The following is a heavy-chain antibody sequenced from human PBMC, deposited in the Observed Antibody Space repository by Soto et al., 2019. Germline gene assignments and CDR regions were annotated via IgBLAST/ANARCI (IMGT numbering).Heavy chain of an antibody. CDR2: IYGNGRST. V-gene: IGHV3-23*01. D-gene: IGHD1-26*01. CDR3: AKDFTPDSRWDIDY. CDR1: GFTFSIYT. Sequence: EVQLLESGGGLVQPAGSLRLSCAASGFTFSIYTMSWFRQAPGKGLEWVSSIYGNGRSTFYSASVKGRFTISRDNSGNTVYRQMSSLRAEDTAIYYCAKDFTPDSRWDIDYWGQGSLVTVSS. J-gene: IGHJ4*02.